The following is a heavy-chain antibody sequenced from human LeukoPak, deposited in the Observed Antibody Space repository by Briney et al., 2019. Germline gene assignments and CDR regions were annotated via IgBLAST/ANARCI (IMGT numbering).Heavy chain of an antibody. D-gene: IGHD4-17*01. Sequence: PSETLSLTCTVSGGSISSFYWTWIRQPPGKGLEWIGYIYYNGNTNYNPSLKSRVTISVDTSKNQFSLKLSSVTAADTAVYYCARFMTTVSYELDYWGQGTLVTVFS. V-gene: IGHV4-59*01. CDR3: ARFMTTVSYELDY. CDR2: IYYNGNT. CDR1: GGSISSFY. J-gene: IGHJ4*02.